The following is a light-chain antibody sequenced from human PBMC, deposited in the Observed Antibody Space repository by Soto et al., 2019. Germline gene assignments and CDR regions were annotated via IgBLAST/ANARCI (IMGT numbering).Light chain of an antibody. CDR3: QQYGTSPPIT. CDR1: QSVSSN. V-gene: IGKV3-20*01. CDR2: GAS. J-gene: IGKJ5*01. Sequence: EIVLTQSPGTLSLSPGERATLSCRAGQSVSSNLAWYQQKPGQAPRLLIFGASSRATGIPDRFSGSGSGTDFTLTVSRLEPEDFAVYYCQQYGTSPPITFGQGTRLEIK.